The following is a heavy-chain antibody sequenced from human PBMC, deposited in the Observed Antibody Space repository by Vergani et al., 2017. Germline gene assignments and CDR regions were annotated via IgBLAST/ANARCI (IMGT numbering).Heavy chain of an antibody. CDR1: GFTFSSYA. Sequence: VQLLESGGGLVQPGGSLRLSCAASGFTFSSYAMSWIRQHPGKGLEWIGYIYSTGSTHHNPSLRRRINMSVETSKNQFSLKLNSVTAADTAMYYCARMGGYDEGDAFRIGYFDSWGPGILVTVSS. CDR3: ARMGGYDEGDAFRIGYFDS. V-gene: IGHV4-31*02. D-gene: IGHD3-22*01. J-gene: IGHJ4*02. CDR2: IYSTGST.